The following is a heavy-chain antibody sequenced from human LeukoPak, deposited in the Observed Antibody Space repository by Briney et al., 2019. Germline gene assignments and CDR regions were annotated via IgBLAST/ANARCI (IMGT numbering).Heavy chain of an antibody. CDR2: SYHSGST. CDR1: GVSISSGGYS. J-gene: IGHJ5*02. Sequence: TSETVSLTCAVSGVSISSGGYSWSWIRQPPGKGLEWIGYSYHSGSTYYNPSLKSRVTISVDRSKNQFSLKLSSVTAADTAVYYCASSITIFGVAPNWFDPWGQGTLVTVSS. CDR3: ASSITIFGVAPNWFDP. V-gene: IGHV4-30-2*01. D-gene: IGHD3-3*01.